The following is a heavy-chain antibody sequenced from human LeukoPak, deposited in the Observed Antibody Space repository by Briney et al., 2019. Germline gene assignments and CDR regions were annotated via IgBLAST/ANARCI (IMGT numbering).Heavy chain of an antibody. J-gene: IGHJ4*02. CDR3: ARDSTVTAFDY. CDR2: INAYNGNT. D-gene: IGHD4-17*01. Sequence: GASVKVSCKTSGYSFIDYYIHWVRQAPGQGLEWMGWINAYNGNTNYAQKLQGRVTMTTDTSTSTAYMELRSLRSDDTAVYYCARDSTVTAFDYWGQGTLVTVSS. CDR1: GYSFIDYY. V-gene: IGHV1-18*04.